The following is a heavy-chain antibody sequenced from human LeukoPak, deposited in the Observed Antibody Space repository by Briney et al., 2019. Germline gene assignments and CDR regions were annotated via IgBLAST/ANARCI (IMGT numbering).Heavy chain of an antibody. Sequence: PGGSLRLSCAASGFTFSSYAMSWVRQAPGKGLEWVSAISGSGGSTYYADSVKGRFTISRDNSKNTLYLQMNSLRAEDTAVYYCARAIVVVTASYFDYWGQGTLVTVSS. V-gene: IGHV3-23*01. J-gene: IGHJ4*02. CDR1: GFTFSSYA. CDR3: ARAIVVVTASYFDY. CDR2: ISGSGGST. D-gene: IGHD2-21*02.